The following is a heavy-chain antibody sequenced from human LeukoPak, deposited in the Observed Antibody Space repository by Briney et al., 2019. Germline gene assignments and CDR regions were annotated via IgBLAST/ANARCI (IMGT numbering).Heavy chain of an antibody. D-gene: IGHD2-2*01. CDR2: IWYDGGNK. J-gene: IGHJ4*02. CDR3: ARAGIDNALDY. V-gene: IGHV3-33*01. Sequence: GGSLRLSCAATGFTFDKYGINWVRQAPGKGLEWVAIIWYDGGNKYFADSVVGRFTISKDNSKDTVYLEMSSLRTEDTAIYYCARAGIDNALDYWGQGPQVTVSS. CDR1: GFTFDKYG.